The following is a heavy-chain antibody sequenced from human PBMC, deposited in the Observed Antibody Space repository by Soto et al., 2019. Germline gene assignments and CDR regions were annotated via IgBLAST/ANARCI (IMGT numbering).Heavy chain of an antibody. Sequence: QITLKESGPTLVQPTQTLTLTCTISGFSLITSGVGVGWIRQPPGKALEWLALIYWDDDKRYSPSLKSRLTITKDASKNQVVLTMTNMDPVDTATYYCAHIVTGCFTWGRGALVTVSS. CDR1: GFSLITSGVG. J-gene: IGHJ5*02. V-gene: IGHV2-5*02. CDR2: IYWDDDK. CDR3: AHIVTGCFT. D-gene: IGHD3-16*01.